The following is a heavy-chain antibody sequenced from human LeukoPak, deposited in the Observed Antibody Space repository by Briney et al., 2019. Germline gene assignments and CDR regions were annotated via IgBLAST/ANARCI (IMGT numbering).Heavy chain of an antibody. CDR1: VFTCGNCG. V-gene: IGHV3-20*04. CDR3: ARGIHWVDY. CDR2: INWNGGSA. D-gene: IGHD7-27*01. J-gene: IGHJ4*02. Sequence: GGPLLLSCAASVFTCGNCGMTWCRRAPGKGLEWWSGINWNGGSACYTESVKGRFTISRDNAKNSLSLQMNSLRAADTALYYCARGIHWVDYWGQGRLVTVSS.